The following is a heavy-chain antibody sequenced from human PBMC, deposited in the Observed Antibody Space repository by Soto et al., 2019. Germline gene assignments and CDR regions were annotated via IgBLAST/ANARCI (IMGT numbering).Heavy chain of an antibody. D-gene: IGHD1-26*01. Sequence: EVQLLESGGGLVQPGGSLRLSCAASGFTFSSYALSWVRQAPGKGLEWVSTISRSGDSTYYADSVKGRFTISRDNPKNTLYLQMNSLRAEDKAVYYCAKLGVGVVGATDYWGQGTLVTVSS. CDR2: ISRSGDST. J-gene: IGHJ4*02. CDR1: GFTFSSYA. V-gene: IGHV3-23*01. CDR3: AKLGVGVVGATDY.